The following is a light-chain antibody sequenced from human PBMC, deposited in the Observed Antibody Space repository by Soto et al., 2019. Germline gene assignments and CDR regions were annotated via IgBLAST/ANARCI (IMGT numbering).Light chain of an antibody. CDR3: QQSYNTPLT. V-gene: IGKV1-39*01. CDR2: DAS. J-gene: IGKJ1*01. Sequence: DIQMTQSPSSLSASVGYRFTITCRASQTIGTYVNWYRQKSVAAPELLIYDASTLQSGVPSSFRGGASGTDFTLTISSLQLDDFATYYCQQSYNTPLTFGQGTKGDIK. CDR1: QTIGTY.